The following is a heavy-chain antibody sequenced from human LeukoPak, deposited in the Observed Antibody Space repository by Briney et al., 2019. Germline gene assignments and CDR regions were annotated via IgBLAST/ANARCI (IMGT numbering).Heavy chain of an antibody. J-gene: IGHJ4*02. D-gene: IGHD1-26*01. V-gene: IGHV4-61*02. CDR3: ARRIVQTTTDYFDY. CDR1: GGSISSGSYY. CDR2: IYTSGST. Sequence: PSETLSLTCTVSGGSISSGSYYWSWIRQPAGKGLEWIGRIYTSGSTNYNPSLKSRVTISVDTSKNQFSLKLRSLTAADTAVYYCARRIVQTTTDYFDYWGQGTLVTVSS.